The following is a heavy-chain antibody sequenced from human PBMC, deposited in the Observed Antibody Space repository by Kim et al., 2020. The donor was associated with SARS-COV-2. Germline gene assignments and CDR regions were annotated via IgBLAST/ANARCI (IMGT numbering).Heavy chain of an antibody. CDR2: ISYDGSNK. D-gene: IGHD3-10*01. V-gene: IGHV3-30*18. Sequence: GGSLRLSCAASGFTFSSYGMHWVRQAPGKGLEWVAVISYDGSNKYYADSVKGRFTISRDNSKNTLYLQMNSLRAEDTAVYYCAKLSGLREFGEFPDDAFDIWGQGTMVTVSS. J-gene: IGHJ3*02. CDR1: GFTFSSYG. CDR3: AKLSGLREFGEFPDDAFDI.